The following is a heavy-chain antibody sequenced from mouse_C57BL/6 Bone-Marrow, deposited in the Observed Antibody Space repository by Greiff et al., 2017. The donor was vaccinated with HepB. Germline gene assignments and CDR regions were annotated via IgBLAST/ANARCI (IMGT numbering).Heavy chain of an antibody. D-gene: IGHD2-3*01. V-gene: IGHV2-5*01. J-gene: IGHJ4*01. CDR3: AKKGYDGLYRGYAMDY. CDR2: IWRGGST. CDR1: GFSLTSYG. Sequence: VQLVESGPGLVQPSQSLSITCTVSGFSLTSYGVHWVRQSPGKGLEWLGVIWRGGSTDYNAAFMSRLSITKDNSKSQVFFKMNSLQADDTAIYYCAKKGYDGLYRGYAMDYWGQGTSVTVSS.